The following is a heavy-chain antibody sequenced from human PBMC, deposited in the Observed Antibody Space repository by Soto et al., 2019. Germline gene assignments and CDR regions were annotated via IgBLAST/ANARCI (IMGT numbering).Heavy chain of an antibody. J-gene: IGHJ4*02. V-gene: IGHV1-69*06. Sequence: ASVKVSCKASGGTFSSYAISWVRQAPGQGLEWMGGIIPIFGTANYAQKFQGRVTITADRSTSTAYMELSSLRSEDTAVYYCAREGSGSPDLAYWGQGTLVTVSS. CDR1: GGTFSSYA. CDR2: IIPIFGTA. CDR3: AREGSGSPDLAY. D-gene: IGHD1-26*01.